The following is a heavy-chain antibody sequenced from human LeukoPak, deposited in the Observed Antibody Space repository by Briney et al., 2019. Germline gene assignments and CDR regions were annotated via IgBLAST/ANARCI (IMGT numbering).Heavy chain of an antibody. CDR1: GFTFGDYA. Sequence: GGSMRPSCTASGFTFGDYAMSWVRQAAGKGLEWVGFIRSKAYGGTTEYAAAVKGRFTISRDDSKSIAYLQMNSLKTEDTAVYYCTRVVGRWFDPWGQGTLVTVSS. D-gene: IGHD1-26*01. J-gene: IGHJ5*02. CDR3: TRVVGRWFDP. V-gene: IGHV3-49*04. CDR2: IRSKAYGGTT.